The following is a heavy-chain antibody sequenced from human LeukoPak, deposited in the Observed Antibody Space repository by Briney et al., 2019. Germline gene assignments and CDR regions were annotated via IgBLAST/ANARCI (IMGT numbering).Heavy chain of an antibody. J-gene: IGHJ4*02. Sequence: GGSLRLSCAASGFNFSNYDMNWLRQAPGKALEWVSYISSDASAIYYADYVKGRFTSSRDNAKNSLYLQMNSLRAEDTAVYYCARDLTGDSSHDYWGQGTLVTVSS. D-gene: IGHD3-22*01. V-gene: IGHV3-48*03. CDR1: GFNFSNYD. CDR3: ARDLTGDSSHDY. CDR2: ISSDASAI.